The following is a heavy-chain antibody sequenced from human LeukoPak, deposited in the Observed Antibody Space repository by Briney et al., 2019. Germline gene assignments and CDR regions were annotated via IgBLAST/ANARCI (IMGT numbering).Heavy chain of an antibody. CDR3: GRDESDFWSGYSDFA. CDR2: INSDGSST. CDR1: GFTFSSYW. J-gene: IGHJ4*02. V-gene: IGHV3-74*01. Sequence: PGGSLRLSCAASGFTFSSYWMHWVRQAPGKGLVWVSRINSDGSSTSYADSVKGRFTISRDNAKKTLYLQMNSLRAEDTAVYYCGRDESDFWSGYSDFAWGQGTLVTVSS. D-gene: IGHD3-3*01.